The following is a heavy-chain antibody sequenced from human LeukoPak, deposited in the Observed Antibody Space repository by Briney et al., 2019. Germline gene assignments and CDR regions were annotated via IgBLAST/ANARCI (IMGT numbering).Heavy chain of an antibody. V-gene: IGHV3-48*02. CDR1: GFTFSSYN. Sequence: GGSLRLSCAASGFTFSSYNMNWVRQAPGKGLEWASFISTSGNTIYYVDSVEGRFTISRDNAKNSLYLQMNSLRDEDTAVYYCARKYSGSGNYFFDYWGQGTLVTVSS. J-gene: IGHJ4*02. CDR3: ARKYSGSGNYFFDY. CDR2: ISTSGNTI. D-gene: IGHD3-10*01.